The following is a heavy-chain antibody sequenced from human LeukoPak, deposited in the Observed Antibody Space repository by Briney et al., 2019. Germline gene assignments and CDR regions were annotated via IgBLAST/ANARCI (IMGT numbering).Heavy chain of an antibody. CDR2: ISGSGGAT. J-gene: IGHJ6*02. Sequence: PGGSLRLSCAASGFTFSSYAMSWLRQAPGKGLEWVSAISGSGGATYYADSVQGRLTISRDNSKNTLYLQMNSLRSEDTAVYYCEKVAYYYGSGSRYYYFGMDVWGQGTTVTVSS. D-gene: IGHD3-10*01. CDR3: EKVAYYYGSGSRYYYFGMDV. V-gene: IGHV3-23*01. CDR1: GFTFSSYA.